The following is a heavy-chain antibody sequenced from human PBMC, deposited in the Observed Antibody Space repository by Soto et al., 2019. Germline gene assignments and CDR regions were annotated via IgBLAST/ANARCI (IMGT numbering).Heavy chain of an antibody. D-gene: IGHD1-26*01. CDR1: GGSISSGGYY. J-gene: IGHJ4*02. Sequence: PSETLSLTCTVSGGSISSGGYYWSWIRQHPGKGLEWIGYIYYSGSTYYNPSLKSRVTISVDTSKNQFSLKLSSVTAADTAVYYCANSKGELLLFDYWGQGTLVTVSS. CDR3: ANSKGELLLFDY. V-gene: IGHV4-31*03. CDR2: IYYSGST.